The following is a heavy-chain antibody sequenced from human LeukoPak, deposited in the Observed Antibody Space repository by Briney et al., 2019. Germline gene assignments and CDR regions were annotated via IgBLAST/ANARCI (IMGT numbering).Heavy chain of an antibody. D-gene: IGHD2-15*01. V-gene: IGHV4-4*02. J-gene: IGHJ3*02. CDR1: GGSISSSNW. CDR3: AKRLGLGYCSGGSCPDAFDI. Sequence: SGTLSLTCAVSGGSISSSNWWSWVRPPPGKGLEWIGEIYHSGSTNYNPSFKSRVTISVDKSKNQFSLKLSSVTAADTAVYYCAKRLGLGYCSGGSCPDAFDIWGQGTMVTVSS. CDR2: IYHSGST.